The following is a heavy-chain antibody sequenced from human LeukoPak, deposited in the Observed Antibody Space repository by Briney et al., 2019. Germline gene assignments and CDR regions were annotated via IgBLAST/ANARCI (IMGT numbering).Heavy chain of an antibody. D-gene: IGHD4-17*01. Sequence: GGSLRLSCEASGFSFSAAWMTWVRQAPGKGLEWVANIKQDGSEKYYVDSVKGRFTISRDDAKNSLYLQMNSLRAEDTAVYYCARARRATVTTYYFDSWGQGTLVTVSS. V-gene: IGHV3-7*01. J-gene: IGHJ4*02. CDR3: ARARRATVTTYYFDS. CDR1: GFSFSAAW. CDR2: IKQDGSEK.